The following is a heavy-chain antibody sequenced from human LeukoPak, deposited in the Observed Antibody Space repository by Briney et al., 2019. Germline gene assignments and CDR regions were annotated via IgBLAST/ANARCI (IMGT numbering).Heavy chain of an antibody. D-gene: IGHD3-10*01. V-gene: IGHV4-59*08. CDR1: GGSISSYY. CDR2: IYYSGST. Sequence: PSETLSLTCTVSGGSISSYYWSWIRQPPGKGLEWIGYIYYSGSTNYNPSLKSRVTISVDTSKNQFSLKLSSVTAADTAVYYCARHGDYYGSGSRDYWGQGTLVTVSS. CDR3: ARHGDYYGSGSRDY. J-gene: IGHJ4*02.